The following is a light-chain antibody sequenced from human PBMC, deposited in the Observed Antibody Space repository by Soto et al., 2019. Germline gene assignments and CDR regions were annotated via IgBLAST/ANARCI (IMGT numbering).Light chain of an antibody. CDR3: SSYTTSYFDV. CDR1: GRDIGAYDY. J-gene: IGLJ1*01. CDR2: GVK. V-gene: IGLV2-14*01. Sequence: QSALTQPASVSGSPGQSITISCTGSGRDIGAYDYVSWYQQHPGKAPKLLIYGVKNRPSGVSYRFSASKSAFTASLTISGLQAEDEDHYYCSSYTTSYFDVFGPGTKLTVL.